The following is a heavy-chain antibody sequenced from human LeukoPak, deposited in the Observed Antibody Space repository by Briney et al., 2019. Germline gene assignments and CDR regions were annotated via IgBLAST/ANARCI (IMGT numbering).Heavy chain of an antibody. CDR2: INHSGST. V-gene: IGHV4-34*01. J-gene: IGHJ6*02. CDR3: ANYGESGMDV. Sequence: PSETLSLTCAVYGGSFSGYYWSWIRQPPGKGLEWIGAINHSGSTNYNPSLKSRVTISVDTSKNQFSLKLSSVTAADTAVYYCANYGESGMDVWGQGTTVTVSS. CDR1: GGSFSGYY. D-gene: IGHD4-17*01.